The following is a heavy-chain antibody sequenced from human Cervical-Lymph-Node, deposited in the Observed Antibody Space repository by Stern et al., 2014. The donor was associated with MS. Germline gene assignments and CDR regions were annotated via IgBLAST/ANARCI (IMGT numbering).Heavy chain of an antibody. J-gene: IGHJ5*01. V-gene: IGHV3-21*01. CDR1: GFTFSSYS. CDR3: AREGNRDGYSFDS. CDR2: ISTSGTYK. Sequence: EVQLVESGGGPVKPGGSLRLSCAASGFTFSSYSMHWVRQATGKGLEWVSSISTSGTYKNFAASVRGRVTISRENARRTVDMQMNSLRAEDTAVFYCAREGNRDGYSFDSWGQGTLVTVSS. D-gene: IGHD5-24*01.